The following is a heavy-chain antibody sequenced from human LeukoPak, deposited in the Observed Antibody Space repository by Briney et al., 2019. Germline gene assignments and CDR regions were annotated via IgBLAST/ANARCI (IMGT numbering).Heavy chain of an antibody. CDR2: ISNSDDST. Sequence: GGSLRLSCAASGFPFSSYAMSWVRQAPGKGLEWVSTISNSDDSTYYADSVKGRFTISRDNAKNSLYLQMNSLRAEDMALYYCARGIAAAASYFDYWGQGTLVTVSS. D-gene: IGHD6-13*01. CDR3: ARGIAAAASYFDY. V-gene: IGHV3-23*01. J-gene: IGHJ4*02. CDR1: GFPFSSYA.